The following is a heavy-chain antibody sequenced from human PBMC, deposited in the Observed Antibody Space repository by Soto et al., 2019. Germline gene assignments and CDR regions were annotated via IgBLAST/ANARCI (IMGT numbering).Heavy chain of an antibody. J-gene: IGHJ3*02. Sequence: SETLSLTCTVSGGSISSYYWSWIRQPPGKGLEWIGYIYYSGSTNYNPSLKSRVTISVDTSKNQFSLKLSSVTAEDTAVYYCTTGPQYYYDSSGYYGDYAFDIWGQGTMVTVSS. CDR2: IYYSGST. D-gene: IGHD3-22*01. CDR1: GGSISSYY. CDR3: TTGPQYYYDSSGYYGDYAFDI. V-gene: IGHV4-59*01.